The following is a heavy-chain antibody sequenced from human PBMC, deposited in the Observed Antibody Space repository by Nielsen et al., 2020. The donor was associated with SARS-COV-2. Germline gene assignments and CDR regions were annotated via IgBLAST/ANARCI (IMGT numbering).Heavy chain of an antibody. Sequence: SLKISCVGSGFTFDVYAMHWVRQAPGKGLEWVSGISWNSVSIDYADSVKGRFTISRDNAKSSLYLQMNSLRAEDTAFYYCAKVYGDYVGFFDVWGRGTLVTVSS. J-gene: IGHJ2*01. D-gene: IGHD4-17*01. CDR2: ISWNSVSI. CDR3: AKVYGDYVGFFDV. V-gene: IGHV3-9*01. CDR1: GFTFDVYA.